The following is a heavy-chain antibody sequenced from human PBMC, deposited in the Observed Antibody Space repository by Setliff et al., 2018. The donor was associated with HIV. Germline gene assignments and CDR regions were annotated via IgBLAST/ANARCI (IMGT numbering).Heavy chain of an antibody. CDR3: ARTIKEHLAVLWFDP. CDR2: IYYTGIP. Sequence: SETLSLTCTVSGTSINSHYWSWIRQTPGKGLQWIGLIYYTGIPTYNPSLEGRITMSVDRSKNQFSLRLSSVTAADTAVYYCARTIKEHLAVLWFDPWGQGTLVTVSS. V-gene: IGHV4-59*08. D-gene: IGHD3-3*02. J-gene: IGHJ5*02. CDR1: GTSINSHY.